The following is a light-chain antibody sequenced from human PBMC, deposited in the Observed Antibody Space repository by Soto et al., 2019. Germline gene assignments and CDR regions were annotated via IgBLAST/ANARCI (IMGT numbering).Light chain of an antibody. Sequence: QSALTQPPSASGSPGQSVTISCTGTSSDIGGYNYVSWYQQHPGKAPKLIIYEVSKRPSGVPDRFSGSKSGNTASLTVSGLQAEDEAGYYCCSHAAREVFGGGTKLTVL. V-gene: IGLV2-8*01. CDR3: CSHAAREV. J-gene: IGLJ2*01. CDR1: SSDIGGYNY. CDR2: EVS.